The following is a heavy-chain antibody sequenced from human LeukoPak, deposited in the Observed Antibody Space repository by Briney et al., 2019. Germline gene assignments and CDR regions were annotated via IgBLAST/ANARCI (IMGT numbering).Heavy chain of an antibody. V-gene: IGHV1-69*13. CDR3: ARTPGGYSSSWSPQNWFDP. Sequence: VASAKVSCKASGGTFSSYAISWVRQAPGQGLEWMGGIIPIFGTANYAQKFQGRVTITADESTSTAYMELSSLRSDDTAVYYCARTPGGYSSSWSPQNWFDPWGQGTLVTVSS. CDR2: IIPIFGTA. CDR1: GGTFSSYA. D-gene: IGHD6-13*01. J-gene: IGHJ5*02.